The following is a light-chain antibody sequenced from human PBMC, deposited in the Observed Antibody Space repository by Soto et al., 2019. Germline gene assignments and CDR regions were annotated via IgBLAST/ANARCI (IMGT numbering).Light chain of an antibody. CDR1: QSVSNK. Sequence: EIVMTQSPATLSVSPGERATLSCRASQSVSNKLAWYQQKPGQAPRLLIYGASTRATGIPARFSGSGSGTEFTLTINSLQSEDFAVYYCQQYNNWPPLTFGGGTKVEIK. CDR2: GAS. CDR3: QQYNNWPPLT. J-gene: IGKJ4*01. V-gene: IGKV3-15*01.